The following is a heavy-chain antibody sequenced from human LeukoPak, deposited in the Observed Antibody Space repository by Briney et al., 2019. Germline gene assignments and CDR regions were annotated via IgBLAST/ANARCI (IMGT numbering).Heavy chain of an antibody. J-gene: IGHJ4*02. D-gene: IGHD6-13*01. CDR3: ARGYSSSWNYFDY. Sequence: PSETLSLTCTVSGGSLSNYWWSWIRQPPGKGLEWIGNVFDSGGTNYNPSLKSRVTISVDTSKKQFSLKLSSVTAADTAVYYCARGYSSSWNYFDYWGQGTLVTVSS. V-gene: IGHV4-59*01. CDR2: VFDSGGT. CDR1: GGSLSNYW.